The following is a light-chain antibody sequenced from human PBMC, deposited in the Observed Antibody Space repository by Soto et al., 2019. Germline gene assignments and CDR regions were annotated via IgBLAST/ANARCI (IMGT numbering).Light chain of an antibody. CDR2: AAS. CDR3: LHAYNYPRT. J-gene: IGKJ1*01. CDR1: QGIRRE. V-gene: IGKV1-6*01. Sequence: AIQMTQSPSSLSASVGDRVTITCRASQGIRRELAWYQQKPGKAPNLLIYAASTLQSGVPSRFSGSGSGTDFTLTISSLQPEDFATCYCLHAYNYPRTFVQGTRVEVK.